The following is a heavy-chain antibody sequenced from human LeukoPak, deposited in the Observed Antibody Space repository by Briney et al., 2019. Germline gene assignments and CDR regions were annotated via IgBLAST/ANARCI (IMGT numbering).Heavy chain of an antibody. D-gene: IGHD4-17*01. CDR3: ARAAVTTSRYFQY. V-gene: IGHV4-59*01. J-gene: IGHJ1*01. Sequence: SETLSLTCTVSGGSISNYYRSWIRQPPGKGLEWIGYIYNSGHTNYNPSLKSRVTISEDTSKHQLSLKLSSVTAADTAVYYCARAAVTTSRYFQYWGQGTLVTVSS. CDR2: IYNSGHT. CDR1: GGSISNYY.